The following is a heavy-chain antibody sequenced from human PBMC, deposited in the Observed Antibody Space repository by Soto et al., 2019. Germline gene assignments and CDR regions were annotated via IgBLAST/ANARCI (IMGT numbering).Heavy chain of an antibody. CDR1: GFAWSTYW. D-gene: IGHD1-1*01. CDR3: ARVRTTGKARAFEL. CDR2: IKPDGSEK. J-gene: IGHJ3*01. V-gene: IGHV3-7*01. Sequence: EVQLVESGGGLVQPGGSLRLSCAASGFAWSTYWMSWVRQAPGKALEWLANIKPDGSEKYSVDSVKGRITIARDNAKNSVYLQMSGLGADDTAVYYCARVRTTGKARAFELWGQGTMVTVSS.